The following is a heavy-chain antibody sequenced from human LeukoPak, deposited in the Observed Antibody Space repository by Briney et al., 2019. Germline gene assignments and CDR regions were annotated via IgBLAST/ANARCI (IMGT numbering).Heavy chain of an antibody. D-gene: IGHD2/OR15-2a*01. Sequence: GGSLRLSCAASGNYWMHWVRQAPGKGLVWVSHINSDGSWTSYADSVKGRFTIPKDNAKNTVYLQMDSLRAEDTAVYYCVSFYETYWGRGTLVTVSS. CDR1: GNYW. CDR3: VSFYETY. V-gene: IGHV3-74*01. CDR2: INSDGSWT. J-gene: IGHJ4*02.